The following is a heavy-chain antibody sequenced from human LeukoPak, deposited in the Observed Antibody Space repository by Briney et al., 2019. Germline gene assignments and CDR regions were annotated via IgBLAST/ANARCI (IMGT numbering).Heavy chain of an antibody. CDR3: ARDSVAVAEIDY. CDR1: GFTFSSYG. D-gene: IGHD6-19*01. V-gene: IGHV3-23*01. CDR2: ISGSGGST. J-gene: IGHJ4*01. Sequence: GGSLRLSCAASGFTFSSYGMSWVRQAPGKGLEWVSAISGSGGSTYYADSVKGRFTISRDNTKNSLSLQMNSLRAEDTAIYYCARDSVAVAEIDYWGQGTLVTVSS.